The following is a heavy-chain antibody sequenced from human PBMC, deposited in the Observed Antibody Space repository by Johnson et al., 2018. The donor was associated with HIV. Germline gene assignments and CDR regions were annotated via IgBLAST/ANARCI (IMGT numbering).Heavy chain of an antibody. CDR3: AKDMTPSQLAAFDI. V-gene: IGHV3-30*02. CDR2: IRYDGSNK. CDR1: GFTFSSYT. D-gene: IGHD6-13*01. J-gene: IGHJ3*02. Sequence: QVQLVESGGGVVQPGGSLRLSCVASGFTFSSYTMHWVRQAPGKGLEWVAFIRYDGSNKYYADSVKGRFTISRDNAKNSLYLQMNSLRAEDTALYYCAKDMTPSQLAAFDIWGQGTMVTVSS.